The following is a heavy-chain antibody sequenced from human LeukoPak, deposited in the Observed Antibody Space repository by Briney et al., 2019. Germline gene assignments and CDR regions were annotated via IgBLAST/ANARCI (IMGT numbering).Heavy chain of an antibody. Sequence: SETLSLTCAVYGGSFSGYYWSWIRQPPGKGLEWIGEINHSGSTNYNPSLKSRVTISVDTSKNQFSLKLSSVTAADTAVYYCARGRFLWFGELLYPYYYGMDVWGQGTTVTVSS. J-gene: IGHJ6*02. CDR1: GGSFSGYY. D-gene: IGHD3-10*01. CDR2: INHSGST. CDR3: ARGRFLWFGELLYPYYYGMDV. V-gene: IGHV4-34*01.